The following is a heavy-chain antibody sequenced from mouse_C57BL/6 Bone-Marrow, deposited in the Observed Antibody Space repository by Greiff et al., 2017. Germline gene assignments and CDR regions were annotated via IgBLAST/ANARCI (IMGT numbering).Heavy chain of an antibody. CDR1: GYTFTDYY. CDR2: INPNNGGT. CDR3: ARDGSSYWYCDV. J-gene: IGHJ1*03. V-gene: IGHV1-26*01. Sequence: EVQLQQSGPELVKPGASVKISCKASGYTFTDYYMNWVQQSHGKSLEWIGDINPNNGGTSYNQKCKGKATLTVDKSSSTAYMELRSLTSEDSAVYYCARDGSSYWYCDVWGTGTTVTVSS. D-gene: IGHD1-1*01.